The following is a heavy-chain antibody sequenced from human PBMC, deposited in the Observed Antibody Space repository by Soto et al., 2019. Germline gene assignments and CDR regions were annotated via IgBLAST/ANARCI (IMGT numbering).Heavy chain of an antibody. CDR1: GYSFTSYW. V-gene: IGHV5-10-1*01. Sequence: PGESLKISCKGSGYSFTSYWISWVRQMPGKGLEWMGRIDPSDSYTNYSPSFQGHVTISADKSISTAYLQWSSLKASDTAMYYCARSPWDVVVPAAIAWFDPWGQGTLVTVSS. J-gene: IGHJ5*02. CDR3: ARSPWDVVVPAAIAWFDP. D-gene: IGHD2-2*01. CDR2: IDPSDSYT.